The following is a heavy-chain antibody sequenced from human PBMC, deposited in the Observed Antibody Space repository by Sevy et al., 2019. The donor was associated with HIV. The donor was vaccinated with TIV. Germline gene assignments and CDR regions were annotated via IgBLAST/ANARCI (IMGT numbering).Heavy chain of an antibody. J-gene: IGHJ4*02. CDR1: GFTFSYYT. V-gene: IGHV3-21*03. CDR3: ARSTDYYDNSGYDS. D-gene: IGHD3-22*01. Sequence: GGSLRLSCAASGFTFSYYTMNWVRQAPGKGLEWVSSISSGSSYIFYADSMKGRFTVSRDNAKNSLFLQMNSLRDEDTALFYCARSTDYYDNSGYDSWGRGTLVTVSS. CDR2: ISSGSSYI.